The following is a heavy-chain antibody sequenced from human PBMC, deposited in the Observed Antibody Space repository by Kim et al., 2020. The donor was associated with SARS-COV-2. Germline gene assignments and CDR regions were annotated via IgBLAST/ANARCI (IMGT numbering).Heavy chain of an antibody. CDR2: INHSGST. Sequence: SETLSLTCAVYGGSFSGYYWSWIRQPPGKGLEWIGEINHSGSTNYNPSLKSRVTISVDTSKNQFSLKLSSVTAADTAVYYCARAQYNNYFDYWGQGTLVTVSS. CDR3: ARAQYNNYFDY. J-gene: IGHJ4*02. D-gene: IGHD1-1*01. V-gene: IGHV4-34*01. CDR1: GGSFSGYY.